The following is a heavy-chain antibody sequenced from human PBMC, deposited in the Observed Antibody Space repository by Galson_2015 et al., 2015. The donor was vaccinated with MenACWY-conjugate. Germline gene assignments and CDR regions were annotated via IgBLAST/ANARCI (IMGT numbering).Heavy chain of an antibody. V-gene: IGHV3-7*01. CDR1: GFTFGTYW. CDR3: VRPSMTLSADLSRDY. CDR2: IKYDGSEK. D-gene: IGHD2-21*01. J-gene: IGHJ4*02. Sequence: SLRLSCAASGFTFGTYWMNWVRQAPGKGLEWVANIKYDGSEKYYGDSVRGRLIISRDNANNSLFLQMNSLRPEDTAVYYCVRPSMTLSADLSRDYAGEGAVYTGSS.